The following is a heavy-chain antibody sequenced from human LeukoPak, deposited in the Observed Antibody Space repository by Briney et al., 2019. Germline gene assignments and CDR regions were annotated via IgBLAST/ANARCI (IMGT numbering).Heavy chain of an antibody. CDR1: GGSISSYY. J-gene: IGHJ6*02. CDR3: ARGPAAYYYYGMDV. D-gene: IGHD6-25*01. CDR2: IYYSGST. V-gene: IGHV4-59*12. Sequence: SETLSLTCTVSGGSISSYYWSWIRQPPGKGREWIGYIYYSGSTNYNPSLKSRVTISVDTSKNQFSLKLSSVTAADTAVYYCARGPAAYYYYGMDVWGQGTTVTVSS.